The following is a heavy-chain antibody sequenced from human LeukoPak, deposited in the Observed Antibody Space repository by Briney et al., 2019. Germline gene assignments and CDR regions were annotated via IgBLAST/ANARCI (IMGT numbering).Heavy chain of an antibody. CDR1: GYTFTSYW. CDR2: IYAGDFDT. D-gene: IGHD6-13*01. V-gene: IGHV5-51*01. Sequence: PGESLKISCKGSGYTFTSYWIAWVRQMPGKGLEWMGIIYAGDFDTRYSPSFQGQVTISADKSINTAYPQWSNLEASDTAMYYCARRYASSDWYYFDYWGQGTLVTVSS. CDR3: ARRYASSDWYYFDY. J-gene: IGHJ4*02.